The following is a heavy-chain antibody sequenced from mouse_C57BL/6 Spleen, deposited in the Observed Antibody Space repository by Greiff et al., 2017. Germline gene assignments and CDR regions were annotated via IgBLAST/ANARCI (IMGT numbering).Heavy chain of an antibody. CDR3: ARDELGFAY. Sequence: LKQSGPELVKPGASVKISCKASGYAFSSSWMNWVKQRPGKGLEWIGRIYPGDGDTNYNGKFKGKATLTADKSSSTAYMQLSSLTSEDSAVYFCARDELGFAYWGQGTLVTVSA. CDR1: GYAFSSSW. J-gene: IGHJ3*01. CDR2: IYPGDGDT. V-gene: IGHV1-82*01.